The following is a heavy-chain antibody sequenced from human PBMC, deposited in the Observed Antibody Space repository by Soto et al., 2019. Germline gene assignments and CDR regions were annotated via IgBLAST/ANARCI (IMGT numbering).Heavy chain of an antibody. J-gene: IGHJ5*02. D-gene: IGHD6-13*01. CDR3: ARTGSSSWYWFDP. Sequence: GASVKVSCKASGYTFTSYAMHWVRQAPGQRLEWMGWINADNGNTKYSQKFQGRVTITRDTSASTAYMELSSLRSEDTAVYYCARTGSSSWYWFDPWGQGTLVTVSS. CDR1: GYTFTSYA. V-gene: IGHV1-3*01. CDR2: INADNGNT.